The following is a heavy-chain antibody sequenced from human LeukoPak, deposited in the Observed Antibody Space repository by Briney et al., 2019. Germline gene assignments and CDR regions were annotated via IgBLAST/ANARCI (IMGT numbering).Heavy chain of an antibody. Sequence: TSETLSLTCTVSGGSVSSGSYYWSWIRQPPGKGLEWIGYICYSGSTNYNPSLKSRATISVDTSKNQFSLKLSSVTAADTAVYYCARDRAVTSDAFDIWGQGTMVTVSS. D-gene: IGHD4-17*01. J-gene: IGHJ3*02. CDR3: ARDRAVTSDAFDI. V-gene: IGHV4-61*01. CDR2: ICYSGST. CDR1: GGSVSSGSYY.